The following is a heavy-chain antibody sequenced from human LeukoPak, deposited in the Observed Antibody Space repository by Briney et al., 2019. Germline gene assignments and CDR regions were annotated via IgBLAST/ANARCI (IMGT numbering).Heavy chain of an antibody. CDR1: GGSFSGHY. D-gene: IGHD3-16*02. J-gene: IGHJ6*03. V-gene: IGHV4-59*11. CDR2: IYYSGST. Sequence: SETLSLTCAVSGGSFSGHYWSWIRQPPGKGLEWIGYIYYSGSTNYNPSLKSRVTISVDTSKNQFSLKLSSVTAADTAVYYCARGSPMITFGGVIVIRDYYYYMDVWGKGTTVTVSS. CDR3: ARGSPMITFGGVIVIRDYYYYMDV.